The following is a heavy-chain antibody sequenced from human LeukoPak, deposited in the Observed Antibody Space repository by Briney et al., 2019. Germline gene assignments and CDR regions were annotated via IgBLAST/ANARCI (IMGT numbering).Heavy chain of an antibody. Sequence: GASVKVSCKASGYTFTGYYMHWVRQAPGQGLEWMGWINPNSGGTNYAQKFQGRVTMTRDTSISTAYMELSRLRSDDTAVYHCARGGYSIEYYYYYMDVWGKGTTVTVSS. CDR3: ARGGYSIEYYYYYMDV. J-gene: IGHJ6*03. CDR1: GYTFTGYY. V-gene: IGHV1-2*02. CDR2: INPNSGGT. D-gene: IGHD5-18*01.